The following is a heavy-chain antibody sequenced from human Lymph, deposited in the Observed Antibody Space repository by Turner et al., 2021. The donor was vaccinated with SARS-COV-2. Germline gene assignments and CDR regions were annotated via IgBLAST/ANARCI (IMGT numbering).Heavy chain of an antibody. CDR2: IYYSGST. CDR1: GRSISSYY. J-gene: IGHJ4*02. V-gene: IGHV4-59*01. CDR3: ARGFDY. Sequence: QVQLQESGPGLVKPSETLSLTCTVSGRSISSYYWSWIRQPPGKGLEWIGYIYYSGSTNYNPSLKSRVTISVDTSKNQFSLKRTSVTAADTAVYYCARGFDYWGQGTLVTVSP.